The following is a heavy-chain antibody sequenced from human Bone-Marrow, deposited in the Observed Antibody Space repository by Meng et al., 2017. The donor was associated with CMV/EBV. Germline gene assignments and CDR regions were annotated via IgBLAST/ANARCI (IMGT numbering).Heavy chain of an antibody. V-gene: IGHV3-30-3*01. Sequence: GESLKISCAASGFTFSSYAMHWVRQAPGKGLEWVAVISYDGSNKYYADSVKGRFTISRDNSKNTLYLQMNSLRAEDTAVYYCARDRRGPGYEHFDYWGQGTLVTVSS. CDR2: ISYDGSNK. CDR1: GFTFSSYA. CDR3: ARDRRGPGYEHFDY. D-gene: IGHD1-1*01. J-gene: IGHJ4*02.